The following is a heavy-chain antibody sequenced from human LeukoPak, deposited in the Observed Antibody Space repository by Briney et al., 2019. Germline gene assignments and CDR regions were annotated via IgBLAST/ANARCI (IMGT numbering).Heavy chain of an antibody. D-gene: IGHD6-6*01. CDR2: ISWNSGSI. CDR1: GSTFDDYA. Sequence: GRSLRLSCAASGSTFDDYAMHWVRQAPGKGLEWVSGISWNSGSIGYADSVKGRFTISRDNAKNSLYLQMNSLRAEDTALYYCAKAARPDYYYGMDVWGQGTTVTVSS. J-gene: IGHJ6*02. V-gene: IGHV3-9*01. CDR3: AKAARPDYYYGMDV.